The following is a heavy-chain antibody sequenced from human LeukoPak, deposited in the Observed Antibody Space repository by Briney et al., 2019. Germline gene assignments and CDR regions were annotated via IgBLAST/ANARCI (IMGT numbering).Heavy chain of an antibody. V-gene: IGHV3-30*02. CDR2: IRYDGSNK. D-gene: IGHD5-12*01. CDR1: GFTFSSYG. J-gene: IGHJ4*02. Sequence: GGSLRLSCAASGFTFSSYGMHWVRQAPGKGLEWVAFIRYDGSNKEYVDSVKGRFTISRDDSKNTLYVEMSSLRAEDTAMYYCVKNRGYSGYGSFYFDNWGQGTLVTVSS. CDR3: VKNRGYSGYGSFYFDN.